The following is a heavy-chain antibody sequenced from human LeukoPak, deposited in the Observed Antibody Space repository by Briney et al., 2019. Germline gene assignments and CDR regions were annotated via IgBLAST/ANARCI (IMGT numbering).Heavy chain of an antibody. V-gene: IGHV4-59*01. D-gene: IGHD3-22*01. Sequence: SKTLSLTCTVSGGSISSYYWSWIRQPPGKGLEWIGYIYYSGSTNYNPSLKSRVTISVDTSKNQFSLKLSSVTAADTAVYYCARAGYYYDSSGYYQDWFDPWGQGALVTASS. CDR2: IYYSGST. CDR1: GGSISSYY. CDR3: ARAGYYYDSSGYYQDWFDP. J-gene: IGHJ5*02.